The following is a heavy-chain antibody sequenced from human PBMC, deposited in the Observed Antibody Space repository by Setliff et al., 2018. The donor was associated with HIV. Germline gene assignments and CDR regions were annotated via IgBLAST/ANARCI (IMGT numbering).Heavy chain of an antibody. J-gene: IGHJ4*02. CDR2: IYYSGTT. Sequence: PSETLSLTCSVYGGSISSSAYYWGWIRQPPGKGLEWIGNIYYSGTTYYNPSLKSRVTISVDTSKNQYSVRLSSVTAADTAFYYCARMWRWSGPESYYFDSWGRGTLVTVSS. CDR3: ARMWRWSGPESYYFDS. V-gene: IGHV4-39*01. CDR1: GGSISSSAYY. D-gene: IGHD2-21*01.